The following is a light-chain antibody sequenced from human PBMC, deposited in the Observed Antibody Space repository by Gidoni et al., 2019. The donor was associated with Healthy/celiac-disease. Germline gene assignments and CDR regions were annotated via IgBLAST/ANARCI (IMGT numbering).Light chain of an antibody. CDR3: MQALQTPPT. Sequence: DIVMTQSPLSLPVTPGEPASISCRSSRSLLHSNGYNYLDWYLQKPGQSPQLLIYVASNRASGVPDRFSGSGSGTDFTLKISRVEAEDFGVYYCMQALQTPPTFGQGTKLEIK. V-gene: IGKV2-28*01. J-gene: IGKJ2*01. CDR1: RSLLHSNGYNY. CDR2: VAS.